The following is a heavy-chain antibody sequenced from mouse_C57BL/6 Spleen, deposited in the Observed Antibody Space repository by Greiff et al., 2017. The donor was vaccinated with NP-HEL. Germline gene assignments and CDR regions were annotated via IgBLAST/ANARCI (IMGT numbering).Heavy chain of an antibody. CDR2: INPSDSDT. V-gene: IGHV1-74*01. CDR3: ARASMGMDY. J-gene: IGHJ4*01. CDR1: GYTFTSYW. D-gene: IGHD6-1*01. Sequence: QVQLQQSGAELVKPGASVKLSCKASGYTFTSYWMHWVKQRPGQGLEWIGRINPSDSDTNYNQKFKGKATLTADKSSSTAYMQLSSLTAEDSAVYYCARASMGMDYWGQGTTVTVSS.